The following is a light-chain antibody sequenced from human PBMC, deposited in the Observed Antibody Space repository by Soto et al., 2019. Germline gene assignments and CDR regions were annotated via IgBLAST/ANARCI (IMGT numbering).Light chain of an antibody. CDR2: DAS. CDR1: QSVSSY. V-gene: IGKV3-11*01. J-gene: IGKJ1*01. Sequence: EIVLTQSPATLSLSPGEIATLSCSASQSVSSYLAWYQQKPGQAPRLLIYDASNRATGIPARFSGSGSGTDFTLTISSPEPEDFAVYYCQQRSNWPRKFGQGTKVDIK. CDR3: QQRSNWPRK.